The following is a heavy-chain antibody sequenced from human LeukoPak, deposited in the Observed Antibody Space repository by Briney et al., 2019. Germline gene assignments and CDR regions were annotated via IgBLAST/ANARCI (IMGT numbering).Heavy chain of an antibody. CDR2: INPNSSGT. V-gene: IGHV1-2*02. D-gene: IGHD7-27*01. CDR1: GYTFTSYG. CDR3: ARDRWGRGDFDY. J-gene: IGHJ4*02. Sequence: ASVKVSCKASGYTFTSYGISWVRQAPGQGLEWMGWINPNSSGTNYAQNFQGRVTMTTDTSISTAYMELSGLTSDDTAVYYCARDRWGRGDFDYWGQGTLVTVSP.